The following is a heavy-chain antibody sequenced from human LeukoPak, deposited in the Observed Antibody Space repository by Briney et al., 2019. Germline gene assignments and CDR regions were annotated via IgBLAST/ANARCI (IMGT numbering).Heavy chain of an antibody. CDR1: GFIVSSNH. Sequence: GGSLRLSCAASGFIVSSNHMSWVRQAPGKGLEWVSVIYSGGSTYYADSVKGRFTISRDNSKNTLFLQMNSLRAEDTAVYHCARDSNYYGSGSPFDYWGQGTLVTVSS. CDR2: IYSGGST. J-gene: IGHJ4*02. CDR3: ARDSNYYGSGSPFDY. D-gene: IGHD3-10*01. V-gene: IGHV3-53*01.